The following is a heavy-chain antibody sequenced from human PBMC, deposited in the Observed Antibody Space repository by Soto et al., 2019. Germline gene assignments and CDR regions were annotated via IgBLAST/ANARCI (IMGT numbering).Heavy chain of an antibody. CDR1: GYTLTELS. D-gene: IGHD3-9*01. CDR2: FDPEDGET. J-gene: IGHJ5*02. CDR3: ATGTFDWPHNWFGP. Sequence: ASVKVSCKVSGYTLTELSMHWVRQAPGKGLEWMGGFDPEDGETIYAQKFQGRVTMTEDTSTDTAYMELSSLRSEDTAVYYRATGTFDWPHNWFGPWGQGTLVTVSS. V-gene: IGHV1-24*01.